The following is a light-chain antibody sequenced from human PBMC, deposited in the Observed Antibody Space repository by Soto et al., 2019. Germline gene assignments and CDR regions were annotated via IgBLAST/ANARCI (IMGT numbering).Light chain of an antibody. CDR1: RSDIGRYNY. CDR3: SSYSTTTSPHIL. J-gene: IGLJ2*01. CDR2: EVT. V-gene: IGLV2-14*01. Sequence: QSALAQPASVSGSPGQSITISCTGTRSDIGRYNYVSWYQQHPGEAPKLLIYEVTYRPSGVSARFSGSKSGSTASLTISGRQAEDEADYYCSSYSTTTSPHILFGGGTKLTVL.